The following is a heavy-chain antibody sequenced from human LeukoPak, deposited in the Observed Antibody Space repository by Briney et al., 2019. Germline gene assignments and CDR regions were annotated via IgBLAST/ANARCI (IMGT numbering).Heavy chain of an antibody. V-gene: IGHV3-21*01. J-gene: IGHJ4*02. CDR2: ISSSSSYI. D-gene: IGHD3-3*01. CDR3: AREGKLRFLEWLLSFDY. CDR1: GFTFSSYS. Sequence: GGSLRHSCAASGFTFSSYSMNWVRQAPGKGLEWVSSISSSSSYIYYADSVKGRFTISRDNAKNSLYLQMNSLRAEDTAVYYCAREGKLRFLEWLLSFDYWGQGTLVTVSS.